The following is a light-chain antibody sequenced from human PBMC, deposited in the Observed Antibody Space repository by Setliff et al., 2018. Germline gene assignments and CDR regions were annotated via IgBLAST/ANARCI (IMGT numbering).Light chain of an antibody. CDR3: QQYNDWPPWT. CDR2: GAS. Sequence: ETVMTQSPATLSVSPGERAILSCRASKSVGSNLAWYQQKPGLAPRLLIYGASTRATGLPARFSGSGSGTEFTLTISSLQSEDFAVYYCQQYNDWPPWTFGQGTKVDIK. J-gene: IGKJ1*01. CDR1: KSVGSN. V-gene: IGKV3-15*01.